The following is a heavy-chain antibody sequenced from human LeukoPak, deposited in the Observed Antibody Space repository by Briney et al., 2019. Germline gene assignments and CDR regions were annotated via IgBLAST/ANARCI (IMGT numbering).Heavy chain of an antibody. V-gene: IGHV4-59*12. J-gene: IGHJ4*02. CDR3: ARDNEDSQGDY. Sequence: SETLSLTCTVSGDSISSYYWSWIRQPPGKALEYIGYVYYTGTTIYNPSLKSRVTISVDTSKNQFSLKLSSVTAADTAVYYCARDNEDSQGDYWGQGTLVTVSS. CDR1: GDSISSYY. D-gene: IGHD2-8*01. CDR2: VYYTGTT.